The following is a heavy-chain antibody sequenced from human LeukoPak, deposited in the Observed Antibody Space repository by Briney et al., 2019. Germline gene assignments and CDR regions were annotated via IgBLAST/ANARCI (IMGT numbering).Heavy chain of an antibody. CDR1: GYTFTSYD. V-gene: IGHV1-8*01. CDR2: MNPNSGNT. Sequence: GASVKVSCKASGYTFTSYDINWVRQATGQGLEWMGWMNPNSGNTGYAQKFQGRVTMTRNTSISTAYMELSSLRSEDTAVYYCARGRRTSEYYGGYYYYYMDVWGKGTTVTVSS. D-gene: IGHD4-23*01. CDR3: ARGRRTSEYYGGYYYYYMDV. J-gene: IGHJ6*03.